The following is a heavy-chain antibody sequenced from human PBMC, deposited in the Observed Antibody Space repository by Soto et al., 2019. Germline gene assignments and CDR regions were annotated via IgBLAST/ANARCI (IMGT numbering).Heavy chain of an antibody. CDR1: EFAFSTHA. Sequence: QVQLVESGGGVVQPGRALRLSCAASEFAFSTHAMHWVRQAPGEGLEWVAVISFDGTNKYYADSVKGRFTISRDNSRSTLYLQMNSLRIEDTAVYYCSASRDYNLFDPWGQGTLVTVSS. J-gene: IGHJ5*02. CDR3: SASRDYNLFDP. V-gene: IGHV3-30-3*01. D-gene: IGHD2-21*02. CDR2: ISFDGTNK.